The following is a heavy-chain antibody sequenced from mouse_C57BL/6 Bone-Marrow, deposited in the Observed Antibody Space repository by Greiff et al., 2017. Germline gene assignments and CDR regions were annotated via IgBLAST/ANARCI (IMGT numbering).Heavy chain of an antibody. D-gene: IGHD1-1*01. CDR1: GFTFSSYG. CDR3: ARQGPYYYGSSRYWYFDV. J-gene: IGHJ1*03. Sequence: EVKLVESGGDLVKPGGSLKLSCAASGFTFSSYGMSWVRQTPDKRLEWVATISSGGSYTYSPDSVKGRFTISRDNAKNTLYLQMSSLKSEDTAMYYCARQGPYYYGSSRYWYFDVWGTGTTVTVSS. CDR2: ISSGGSYT. V-gene: IGHV5-6*01.